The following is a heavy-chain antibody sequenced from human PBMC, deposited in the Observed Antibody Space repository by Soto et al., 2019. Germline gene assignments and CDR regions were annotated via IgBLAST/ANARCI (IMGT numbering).Heavy chain of an antibody. V-gene: IGHV4-34*01. CDR2: INHSGGT. CDR3: ARAPPHYYGSGMRWFDP. D-gene: IGHD3-10*01. Sequence: TSETLSLTCAVDGGSFSGYYRSWIRQPPGKGLEWIGEINHSGGTNYNPSLKSRVTISVDTSKNQFSLKLSSVTAADTAVYYCARAPPHYYGSGMRWFDPWGQGTLVTVSS. CDR1: GGSFSGYY. J-gene: IGHJ5*02.